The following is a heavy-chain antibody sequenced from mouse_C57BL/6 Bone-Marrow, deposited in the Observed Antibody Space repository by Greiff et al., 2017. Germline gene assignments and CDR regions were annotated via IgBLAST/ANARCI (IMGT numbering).Heavy chain of an antibody. V-gene: IGHV5-4*01. CDR2: ISDGGSYT. D-gene: IGHD1-1*01. CDR3: ARDRGITTVVAPYFDY. J-gene: IGHJ2*01. Sequence: EVQLVESGGGLVKPGGSLQLSCAASGFTFSSYAMSWVRQTPEKRLEWVATISDGGSYTYYPDNVKGRFTISRDNAKNNLYLQMSHLKSEDTALYYWARDRGITTVVAPYFDYWGQGTTLTVSS. CDR1: GFTFSSYA.